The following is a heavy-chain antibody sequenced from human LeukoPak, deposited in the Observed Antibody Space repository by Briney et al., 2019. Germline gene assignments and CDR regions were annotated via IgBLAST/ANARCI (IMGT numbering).Heavy chain of an antibody. Sequence: SETLSLTCTVSGGSISSYYWSWIRQPPGKGLEWIGYIYYSGSTNYNPSLKSRVTISVDTSKNQLSLKLSSVTAADTAVYYCARGIGIAVAQWRVLFDYWGQGTLVTVSS. CDR1: GGSISSYY. V-gene: IGHV4-59*01. J-gene: IGHJ4*02. CDR2: IYYSGST. CDR3: ARGIGIAVAQWRVLFDY. D-gene: IGHD6-19*01.